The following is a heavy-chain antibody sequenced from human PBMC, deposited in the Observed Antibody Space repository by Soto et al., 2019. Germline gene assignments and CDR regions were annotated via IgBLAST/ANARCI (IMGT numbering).Heavy chain of an antibody. Sequence: QVQLVESGGGVVQPGRSLRLSCAASGFTFSTYAMHWVRQAPGKGLEWVAVISYDGSNKYYADSVKGRFTISRDNSKNTVYMQINSLRAADTAVYYCARDPLFSGSLGAFDIWGQGTVVTVSS. J-gene: IGHJ3*02. V-gene: IGHV3-30-3*01. CDR1: GFTFSTYA. CDR2: ISYDGSNK. D-gene: IGHD1-26*01. CDR3: ARDPLFSGSLGAFDI.